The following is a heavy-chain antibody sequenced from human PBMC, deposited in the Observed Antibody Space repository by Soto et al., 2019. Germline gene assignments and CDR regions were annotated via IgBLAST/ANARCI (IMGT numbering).Heavy chain of an antibody. CDR1: GFTFSTYS. V-gene: IGHV3-21*01. Sequence: GGSLRLSCAASGFTFSTYSMNWVRQAPGKGLEWVSSISSSSTYMYYAESVKGRFTISRDNAKNSLHLQMNSLRAEDTAVYYCARDPLRDYYYYYYMDVWGKGTTVTVSS. J-gene: IGHJ6*03. CDR2: ISSSSTYM. CDR3: ARDPLRDYYYYYYMDV.